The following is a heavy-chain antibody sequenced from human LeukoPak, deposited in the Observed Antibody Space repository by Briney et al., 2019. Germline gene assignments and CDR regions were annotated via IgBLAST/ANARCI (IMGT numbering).Heavy chain of an antibody. Sequence: GASVKVSCKASGYTFTGYYMHWVRQAPGQGLEWMGWINPNSGGTNYAQKFQGRVTMTRDTSISTAYMELSRLRSDDTAVYYCARGRLLWFGEATFDPWGQGTLVTVPS. CDR1: GYTFTGYY. CDR2: INPNSGGT. D-gene: IGHD3-10*01. V-gene: IGHV1-2*02. J-gene: IGHJ5*02. CDR3: ARGRLLWFGEATFDP.